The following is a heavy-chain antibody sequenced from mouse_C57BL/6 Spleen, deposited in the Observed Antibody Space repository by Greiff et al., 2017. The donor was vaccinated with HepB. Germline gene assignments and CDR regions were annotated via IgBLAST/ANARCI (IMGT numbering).Heavy chain of an antibody. CDR2: IHPNSGST. CDR1: GYTFTSYW. J-gene: IGHJ2*01. D-gene: IGHD1-1*01. CDR3: ASSEYITTVVARGYFDY. Sequence: VQLQQPGAELVKPGASVKLSCKASGYTFTSYWMHWVKQRPGQGLEWIGMIHPNSGSTNYNEKFKSKATLTVDKSSSTAYMQLSSLTSEDSAVYYCASSEYITTVVARGYFDYSGQGTTLTVSS. V-gene: IGHV1-64*01.